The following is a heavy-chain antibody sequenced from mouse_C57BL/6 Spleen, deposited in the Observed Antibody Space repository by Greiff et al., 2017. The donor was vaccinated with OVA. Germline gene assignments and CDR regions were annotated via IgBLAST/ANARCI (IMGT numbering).Heavy chain of an antibody. CDR3: ARGAYEDY. V-gene: IGHV1-19*01. J-gene: IGHJ2*01. CDR2: INPYNGGT. CDR1: GYTFTDYY. Sequence: EVKLQESGPVLVKPGASVKMSCKASGYTFTDYYMNWVKQSHGKSLEWIGVINPYNGGTSYNQKFKGKATLTVDKSSSTAYMELNSLTSEDSAVYYCARGAYEDYWGQGTTLTVSS. D-gene: IGHD2-12*01.